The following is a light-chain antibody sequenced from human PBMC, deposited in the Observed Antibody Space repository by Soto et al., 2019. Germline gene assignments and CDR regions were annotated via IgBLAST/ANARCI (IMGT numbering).Light chain of an antibody. CDR3: HQYAYAPWT. CDR2: NAS. V-gene: IGKV3-20*01. J-gene: IGKJ1*01. Sequence: EIVMTQSPATLSVSPGERATLSCRASQSVGRDYLAWYQQKPGQAPRVVIYNASNRASGIPDRFSGSGSGTDFTLTISRLEPEDFAVYYCHQYAYAPWTFGQGTKVDIK. CDR1: QSVGRDY.